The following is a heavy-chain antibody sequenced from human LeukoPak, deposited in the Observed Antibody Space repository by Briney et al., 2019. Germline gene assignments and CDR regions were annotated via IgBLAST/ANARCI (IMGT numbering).Heavy chain of an antibody. CDR3: AKEMGVVPMVYALDY. D-gene: IGHD2-8*01. Sequence: GGSLRLSCAASGFTFSSYAMSWVRQAPGKGLEWVSGISGSGGNTFYADSVKGRFTISRDNSKSTLSLQMNSLRAEDTAVYYCAKEMGVVPMVYALDYWGQGNLVTVSS. CDR1: GFTFSSYA. V-gene: IGHV3-23*01. J-gene: IGHJ4*02. CDR2: ISGSGGNT.